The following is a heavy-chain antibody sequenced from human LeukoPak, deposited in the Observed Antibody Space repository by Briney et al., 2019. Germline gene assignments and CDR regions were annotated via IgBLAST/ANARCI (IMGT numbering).Heavy chain of an antibody. D-gene: IGHD3-3*01. CDR1: GFIFSSSA. CDR2: INNDGSYI. Sequence: GGSLRLSCAASGFIFSSSAMNWVRQAPGKGLEWVSSINNDGSYIYYAGSVKGRFTISRDNAKNSLYLQMNSLRAEDTAVYYCARGPDYDFWSGYWGLDPWGQGTLVTVSS. J-gene: IGHJ5*02. V-gene: IGHV3-21*01. CDR3: ARGPDYDFWSGYWGLDP.